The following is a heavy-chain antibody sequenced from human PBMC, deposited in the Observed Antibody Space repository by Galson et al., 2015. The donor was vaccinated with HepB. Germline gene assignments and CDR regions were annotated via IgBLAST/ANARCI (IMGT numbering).Heavy chain of an antibody. CDR3: ARQSGGSYHRALDN. V-gene: IGHV5-51*01. Sequence: QSGAEVKKPGESLKISCKGSGYSVTNYWIAWVRQMPGKGLEWMGILYPGDSDTRYSPSFQGQVTISADKSIGTAYLQWTSLKASDTAVYYCARQSGGSYHRALDNWGQGTLVTVSS. D-gene: IGHD1-26*01. CDR2: LYPGDSDT. CDR1: GYSVTNYW. J-gene: IGHJ4*02.